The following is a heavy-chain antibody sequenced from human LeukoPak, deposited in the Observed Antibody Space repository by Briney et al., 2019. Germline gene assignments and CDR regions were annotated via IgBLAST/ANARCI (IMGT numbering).Heavy chain of an antibody. V-gene: IGHV3-13*01. CDR2: IGTAGDT. CDR1: GFTFSSYA. D-gene: IGHD4-23*01. J-gene: IGHJ4*02. Sequence: GGSLRLSCATSGFTFSSYAMHWVRQATGKGLEWVSAIGTAGDTFYPGSVKGRFTISRENAKNSLSLQMNSLRAEDTAVYYCARRGGNAFFDYWGQGTLVTVSS. CDR3: ARRGGNAFFDY.